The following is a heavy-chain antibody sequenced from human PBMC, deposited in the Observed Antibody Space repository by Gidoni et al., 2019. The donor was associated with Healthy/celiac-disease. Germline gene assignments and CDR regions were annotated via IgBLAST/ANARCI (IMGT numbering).Heavy chain of an antibody. V-gene: IGHV3-48*02. CDR2: ISSSSSTI. J-gene: IGHJ4*02. CDR1: GFTFRSYS. Sequence: EVQLVASGGGLVQPGGSRSLSCAASGFTFRSYSMNWVRQAPGKGLEWVSYISSSSSTIYYADSVKGRFTISRDNAKNSLYLQMNSLRDEDTAVYYCARDANRKYCSSTSCYEFDYWGQGTLVTVSS. D-gene: IGHD2-2*01. CDR3: ARDANRKYCSSTSCYEFDY.